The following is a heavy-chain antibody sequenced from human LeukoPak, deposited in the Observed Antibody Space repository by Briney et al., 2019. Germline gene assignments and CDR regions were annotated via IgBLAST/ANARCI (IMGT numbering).Heavy chain of an antibody. J-gene: IGHJ5*02. CDR2: MNPNSGNT. CDR3: ARGVPPRYYDLNWFDP. Sequence: ASVKVSCKASGYTFTSYDINWVRQATGQGLEWMGWMNPNSGNTGYAQKFQGRVTMTRNTSISTAYMELSSLRSEDTAVYYCARGVPPRYYDLNWFDPWGQGTLVTVSS. CDR1: GYTFTSYD. V-gene: IGHV1-8*01. D-gene: IGHD3-22*01.